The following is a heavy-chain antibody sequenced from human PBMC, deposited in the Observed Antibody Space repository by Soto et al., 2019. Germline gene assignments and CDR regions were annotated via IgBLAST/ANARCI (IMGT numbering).Heavy chain of an antibody. CDR3: TRDGRGLGRLSLFEY. Sequence: RPLRLSCGASGFNVTRDYLNCVRQTPGKGLEWVASIYSGETTYYADSVRGRFTISSDKSKNTLYFQLSSLRIEDTAVYYCTRDGRGLGRLSLFEYWGQGVLVTVTS. D-gene: IGHD2-21*02. J-gene: IGHJ4*02. V-gene: IGHV3-53*01. CDR2: IYSGETT. CDR1: GFNVTRDY.